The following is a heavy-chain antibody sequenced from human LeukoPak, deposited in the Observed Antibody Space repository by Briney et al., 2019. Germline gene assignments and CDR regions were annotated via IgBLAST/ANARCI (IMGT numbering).Heavy chain of an antibody. J-gene: IGHJ6*02. CDR1: GGSISSYY. CDR2: IYTSGST. Sequence: PSETLSLTCTVSGGSISSYYRSWIRQPAGKGLEWIGRIYTSGSTNYNPSLKSRVTMSVDTSKNQFSLKLSSVTAADTAVYYCARDPGTGGSYSYYYGMDVWGQGTTVTVSS. V-gene: IGHV4-4*07. CDR3: ARDPGTGGSYSYYYGMDV. D-gene: IGHD1-26*01.